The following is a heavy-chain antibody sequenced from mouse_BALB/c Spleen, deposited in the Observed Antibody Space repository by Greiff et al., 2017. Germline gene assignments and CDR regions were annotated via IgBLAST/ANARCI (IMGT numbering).Heavy chain of an antibody. D-gene: IGHD3-1*01. J-gene: IGHJ3*01. Sequence: VKLMESGPGLVAPSQSLSITCTVSGFSLPSYGLHWVRKPPGKGLEWLGVLWAGGSTNYNSALMSRLSISKDNSKSQVFLKMNSLQTDDTAMYYCARVGPTGAWFAYWGQGTLVTVAA. CDR2: LWAGGST. CDR3: ARVGPTGAWFAY. V-gene: IGHV2-9*02. CDR1: GFSLPSYG.